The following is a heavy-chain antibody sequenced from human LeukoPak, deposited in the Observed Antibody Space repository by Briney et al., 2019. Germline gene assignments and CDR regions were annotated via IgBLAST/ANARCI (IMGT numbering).Heavy chain of an antibody. CDR2: ISYSGST. J-gene: IGHJ3*02. CDR1: GGSIRGYY. V-gene: IGHV4-59*01. CDR3: ARTNTFDI. Sequence: SETLSLTCTVSGGSIRGYYWNWIRQPPGKGLQWIGYISYSGSTNYNPSLKSRVTISVDTSRNQVSLNLTSMTAADTGVYYCARTNTFDIGGQGTMVTVSS.